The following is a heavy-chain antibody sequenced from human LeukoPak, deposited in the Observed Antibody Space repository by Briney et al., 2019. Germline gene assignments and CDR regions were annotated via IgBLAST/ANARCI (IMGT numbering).Heavy chain of an antibody. CDR2: IIPILGIA. V-gene: IGHV1-69*04. J-gene: IGHJ5*02. Sequence: ASVKVSCKASGGTFSSYAISWVRQAPGQGLEWMGRIIPILGIANYAQKFQGRVTITADKSTSTAYMELSSLRSEDTAVYYCARDRIAAAGTFDPWGQGTLVTVSS. CDR3: ARDRIAAAGTFDP. D-gene: IGHD6-13*01. CDR1: GGTFSSYA.